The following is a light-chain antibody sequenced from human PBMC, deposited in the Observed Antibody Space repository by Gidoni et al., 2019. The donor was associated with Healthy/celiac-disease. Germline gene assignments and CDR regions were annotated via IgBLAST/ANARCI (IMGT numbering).Light chain of an antibody. Sequence: IQMTQSPSSLSASVGDRVTITCRASQSISSYLNWYQQKPGKAPKLLIYDASNLQSVVPSRLSGRGSGTDFTLTISRLQPEDFATYYCQQSYSTPFTFGHGTKVDIK. CDR1: QSISSY. J-gene: IGKJ3*01. CDR2: DAS. V-gene: IGKV1-39*01. CDR3: QQSYSTPFT.